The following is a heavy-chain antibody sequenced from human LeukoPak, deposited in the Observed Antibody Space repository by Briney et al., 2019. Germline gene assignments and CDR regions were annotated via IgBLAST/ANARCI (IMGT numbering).Heavy chain of an antibody. J-gene: IGHJ6*03. Sequence: GGSLRLSCAVSRFTFDEYGMSWVRQTAGKGLMWVSRVNSDESHTSYADSVKGRFTISRDNAKNTLYLQMNSLRSEDTAVYFCARGGSPIYYYYMDVWGKGITVTISS. CDR3: ARGGSPIYYYYMDV. D-gene: IGHD3-10*01. CDR1: RFTFDEYG. V-gene: IGHV3-74*01. CDR2: VNSDESHT.